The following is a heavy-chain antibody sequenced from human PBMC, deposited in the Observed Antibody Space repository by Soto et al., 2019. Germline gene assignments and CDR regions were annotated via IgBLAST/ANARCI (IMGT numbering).Heavy chain of an antibody. CDR3: AKGGDYGDYGIYMVV. V-gene: IGHV3-64D*08. CDR1: GFTFSSYP. D-gene: IGHD4-17*01. Sequence: EVQLVESGGKWVQPGGSLRLSCSASGFTFSSYPLHWVRQAPGKGLEYVSTISRDGRNTYFADSVKGRFTISRDNSENSLYLHMSSLRVEDTAVYYCAKGGDYGDYGIYMVVWGKGTTVTVSS. J-gene: IGHJ6*03. CDR2: ISRDGRNT.